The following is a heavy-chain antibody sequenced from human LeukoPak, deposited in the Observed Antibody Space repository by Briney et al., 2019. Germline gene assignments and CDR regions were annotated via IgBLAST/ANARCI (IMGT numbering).Heavy chain of an antibody. V-gene: IGHV4-34*01. J-gene: IGHJ4*02. D-gene: IGHD3-10*01. CDR1: GETFSGHD. CDR2: INHSGST. Sequence: NPSETLSLTCAVYGETFSGHDWTSLRQPPGRGLEWIGEINHSGSTTSNPSLNNRVTISVDTSKNQFSLKLTSVTAADTAVYYCARPRYGQGSLDSWGQGTLVTVSS. CDR3: ARPRYGQGSLDS.